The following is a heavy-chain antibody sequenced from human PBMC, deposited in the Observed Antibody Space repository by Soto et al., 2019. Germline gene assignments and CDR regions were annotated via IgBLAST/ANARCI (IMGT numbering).Heavy chain of an antibody. CDR3: AKATPIWFGELLSPYYYYYGMDV. D-gene: IGHD3-10*01. V-gene: IGHV3-30*18. CDR1: GFTFSSYG. Sequence: GGSLRLSCAASGFTFSSYGMHWVRQAPGKGLEWVAVISYDGSNKYYADSVKGRFTISRDNSKNTLYLQMNSLRAEDKAVYYCAKATPIWFGELLSPYYYYYGMDVWGQGTTVTVSS. CDR2: ISYDGSNK. J-gene: IGHJ6*02.